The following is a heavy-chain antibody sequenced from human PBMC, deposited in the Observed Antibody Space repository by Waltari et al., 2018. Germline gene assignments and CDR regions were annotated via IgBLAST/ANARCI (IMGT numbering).Heavy chain of an antibody. CDR2: ISYDGSNK. V-gene: IGHV3-30*18. CDR3: AKLMATIGY. D-gene: IGHD5-12*01. Sequence: QVQLVESGGGVVQPGRSLRLSCAASGFTFSSYGRHWVRQAPGKGLEWVAVISYDGSNKYYADSVKGRFTISRDNSKNTLYLQMNSLRAEDTAVYYCAKLMATIGYWGQGTLVTVSS. J-gene: IGHJ4*02. CDR1: GFTFSSYG.